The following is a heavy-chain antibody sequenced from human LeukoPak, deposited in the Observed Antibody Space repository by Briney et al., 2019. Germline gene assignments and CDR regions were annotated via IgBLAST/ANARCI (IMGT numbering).Heavy chain of an antibody. CDR1: KFTFSNYW. CDR3: VRESGEMTTIAFDY. Sequence: GGSLRLSCAASKFTFSNYWMHWVRQAPGKGLVWVSRINRDGRSTSYADSVKGRFTISRDNAKNTLYLQMNSLRAEDTAVYYCVRESGEMTTIAFDYWGQGTLVTVSS. V-gene: IGHV3-74*01. CDR2: INRDGRST. D-gene: IGHD5-24*01. J-gene: IGHJ4*02.